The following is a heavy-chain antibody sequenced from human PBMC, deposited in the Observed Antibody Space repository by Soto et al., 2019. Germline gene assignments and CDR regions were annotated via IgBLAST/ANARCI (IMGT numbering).Heavy chain of an antibody. CDR1: GYTFTTYD. V-gene: IGHV1-8*01. Sequence: EASVKVSCKASGYTFTTYDINWVRQATGQGLEWMGWMNPNSGNTGYAQKFQGRVTMTRNTSIITAYMELSSLRSEDTAVYYCAYISGTTNSNYWGQGTLVTVSS. CDR2: MNPNSGNT. CDR3: AYISGTTNSNY. J-gene: IGHJ4*02. D-gene: IGHD1-20*01.